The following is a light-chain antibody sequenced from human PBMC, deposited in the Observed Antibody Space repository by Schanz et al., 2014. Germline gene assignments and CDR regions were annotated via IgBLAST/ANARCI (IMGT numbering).Light chain of an antibody. CDR2: GNS. J-gene: IGLJ3*02. CDR1: SSNIGAGYD. Sequence: QSVLTQPPSVSGAPGQRVTISCTGSSSNIGAGYDVHWYQQLPGTAPKLLIYGNSNRPSGVPDRFSGSKSGTSASLAITGLQAEDEADYYCQSYDSSLSEWVSGGGTKLTVL. CDR3: QSYDSSLSEWV. V-gene: IGLV1-40*01.